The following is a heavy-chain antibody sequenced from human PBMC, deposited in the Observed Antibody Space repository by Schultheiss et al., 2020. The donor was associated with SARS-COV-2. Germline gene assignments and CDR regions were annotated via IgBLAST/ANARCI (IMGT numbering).Heavy chain of an antibody. Sequence: GESLKISCAASGFTFSSYSMNWVRQAPGKGLEWVSSISSSSSYIYYADSVKGRFTISRDNAKNSLYLQMNSLRAEDTAVYYCARDIRGIYDSSGYPLDYWGQGTLGTVSS. D-gene: IGHD3-22*01. CDR1: GFTFSSYS. J-gene: IGHJ4*02. V-gene: IGHV3-21*01. CDR2: ISSSSSYI. CDR3: ARDIRGIYDSSGYPLDY.